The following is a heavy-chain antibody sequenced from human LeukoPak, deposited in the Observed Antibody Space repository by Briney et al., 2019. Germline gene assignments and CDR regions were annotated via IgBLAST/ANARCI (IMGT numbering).Heavy chain of an antibody. V-gene: IGHV3-11*04. D-gene: IGHD5-18*01. CDR1: GFKFGDYY. J-gene: IGHJ4*02. Sequence: GGTLRLSCVASGFKFGDYYMSWLRQAPGKGLEWLSYISSTGSLIYYADSVKGRFIISRDNAKKSLYLQMNSLRAEDTAVYYCARDGYSYGEPIDYWGQGTLVTVSS. CDR3: ARDGYSYGEPIDY. CDR2: ISSTGSLI.